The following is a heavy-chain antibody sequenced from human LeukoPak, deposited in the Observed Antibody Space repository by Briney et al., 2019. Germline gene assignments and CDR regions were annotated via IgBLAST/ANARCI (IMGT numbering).Heavy chain of an antibody. V-gene: IGHV4-59*01. D-gene: IGHD6-13*01. Sequence: SETLSLTCTVSGGSISSYYWSWIRQPPGKGLGWTGYMYSGGTTNYSPSLKSRVTISEDMSKNQFSLKLTSVTAADTAVYYCARHSGHSSTNDAFDIWGQGTIVIVSS. CDR1: GGSISSYY. J-gene: IGHJ3*02. CDR2: MYSGGTT. CDR3: ARHSGHSSTNDAFDI.